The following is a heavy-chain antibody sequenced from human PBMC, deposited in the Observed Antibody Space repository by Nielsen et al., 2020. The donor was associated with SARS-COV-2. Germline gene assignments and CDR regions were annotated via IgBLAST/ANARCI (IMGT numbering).Heavy chain of an antibody. CDR3: AKDAGGSSSWYILSGYFDY. Sequence: LKISCAASGFTFDDYAMHWVRQAPGKGLAWVSGISWNSGSIGYADSVKGRFTISRDNAKNSLYLQMNSLRAEDTALYYCAKDAGGSSSWYILSGYFDYWGQGTLVTVSS. V-gene: IGHV3-9*01. CDR1: GFTFDDYA. J-gene: IGHJ4*02. CDR2: ISWNSGSI. D-gene: IGHD6-13*01.